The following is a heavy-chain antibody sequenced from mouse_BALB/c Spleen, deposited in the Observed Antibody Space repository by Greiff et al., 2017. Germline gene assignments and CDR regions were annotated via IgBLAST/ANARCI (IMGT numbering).Heavy chain of an antibody. CDR2: ISSGGSYT. D-gene: IGHD1-1*01. J-gene: IGHJ3*01. V-gene: IGHV5-6*01. Sequence: EVMLVESGGDLVKPGGSLKLSCAASGFTFSSYGMSWVRQTPDKRLEWVATISSGGSYTYYPDSVKGRFTISRDNAKNTLYLQMSSLKSEDTAMYDCAREDYYGSSSFAYWGQGTLVTVSA. CDR1: GFTFSSYG. CDR3: AREDYYGSSSFAY.